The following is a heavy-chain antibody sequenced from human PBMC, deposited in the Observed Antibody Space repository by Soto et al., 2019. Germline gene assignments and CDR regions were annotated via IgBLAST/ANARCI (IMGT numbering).Heavy chain of an antibody. V-gene: IGHV3-33*01. CDR1: GFTFSSYG. CDR2: IWYDGSNK. Sequence: QVQLVESGGGVVQPGRSLRLSCAASGFTFSSYGMHWVRQAPGKGLEWVAVIWYDGSNKYYADSVKGRFTISRDNSKNTLYLQMNSLRAEDTAVYYCARGLVIAANWFDPWGQGTLVTVSS. J-gene: IGHJ5*02. D-gene: IGHD6-13*01. CDR3: ARGLVIAANWFDP.